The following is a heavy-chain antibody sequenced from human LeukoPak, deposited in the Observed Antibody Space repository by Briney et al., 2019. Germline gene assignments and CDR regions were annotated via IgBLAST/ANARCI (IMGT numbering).Heavy chain of an antibody. V-gene: IGHV4-34*01. CDR2: INHRGAT. Sequence: SETLSLTCAVYGGSFSGYFWSWIRQPPGKGLEWIGEINHRGATNYNPSLKSRVTISADTSKTQVPLRLISVTAADTAVYFCARGTRYSYGWAFDYWGQGTLVPVSS. D-gene: IGHD5-18*01. CDR1: GGSFSGYF. CDR3: ARGTRYSYGWAFDY. J-gene: IGHJ4*02.